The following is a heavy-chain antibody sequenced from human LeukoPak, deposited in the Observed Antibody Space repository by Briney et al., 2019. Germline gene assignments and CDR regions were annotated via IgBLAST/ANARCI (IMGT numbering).Heavy chain of an antibody. Sequence: GGSLRLSCAASGFTFSSYGMHWVRQAPGKGLEWVAFIRYDGSNKYYADSVKGRFTISRDNSKNTLYLQMNSLRAEDTAVYYCASPLGSSDAFDIWGQGTMVTVSS. CDR1: GFTFSSYG. D-gene: IGHD7-27*01. CDR3: ASPLGSSDAFDI. V-gene: IGHV3-30*02. J-gene: IGHJ3*02. CDR2: IRYDGSNK.